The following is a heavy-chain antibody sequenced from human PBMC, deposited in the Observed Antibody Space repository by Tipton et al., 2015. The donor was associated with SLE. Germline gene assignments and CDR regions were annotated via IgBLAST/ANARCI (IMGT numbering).Heavy chain of an antibody. CDR3: ARDEIIVIPASRYSYHYMDV. V-gene: IGHV4-61*02. D-gene: IGHD3-16*02. J-gene: IGHJ6*03. CDR2: ISFIGKT. Sequence: TLSLTCTVSGGSLTSSRYYYWAWIRQPAGKGPEWIGRISFIGKTNYNPSLEGRVTISLDTSKNQVSLDLSSVTPADTAVYYCARDEIIVIPASRYSYHYMDVWGQGTTVTVSS. CDR1: GGSLTSSRYYY.